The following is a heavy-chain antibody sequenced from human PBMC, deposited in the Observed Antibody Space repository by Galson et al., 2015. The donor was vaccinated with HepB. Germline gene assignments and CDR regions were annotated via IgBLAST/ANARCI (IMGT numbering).Heavy chain of an antibody. V-gene: IGHV1-8*01. D-gene: IGHD2-8*01. CDR2: MNPNSGNT. CDR3: AREDVLMRTSTRVFWFDP. J-gene: IGHJ5*02. Sequence: SGYTFTSYDINWVRQATGQGLEWMGWMNPNSGNTGYAQKFQGRVTMTRNTSISTAYMELSSLRSEDTAVYYCAREDVLMRTSTRVFWFDPWGQGTLVTVSS. CDR1: GYTFTSYD.